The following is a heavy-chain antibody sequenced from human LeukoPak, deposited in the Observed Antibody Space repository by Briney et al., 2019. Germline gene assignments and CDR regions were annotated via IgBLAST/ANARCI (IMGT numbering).Heavy chain of an antibody. CDR1: GFTFSSYS. CDR2: ISSSSSYI. Sequence: GGSLILSCAAPGFTFSSYSMNWVRQAPGKGREWVSYISSSSSYIYYADSVKGRFTISRDNAKNSLYLQMNSLRAEDTAVYYCASNENWFDPWGQGTLVTVSS. J-gene: IGHJ5*02. V-gene: IGHV3-21*01. D-gene: IGHD1-1*01. CDR3: ASNENWFDP.